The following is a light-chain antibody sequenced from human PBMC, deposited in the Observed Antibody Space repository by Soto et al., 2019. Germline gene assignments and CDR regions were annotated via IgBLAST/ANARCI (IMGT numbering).Light chain of an antibody. CDR3: NSYTGSAPFYV. CDR1: TTDVDGYDY. V-gene: IGLV2-14*03. CDR2: DVN. Sequence: QSVLTQPASLSGSPGPAIAISRPGATTDVDGYDYVSWYQQHPGQAPKLMIFDVNNRPSGVSGRFSGSKSGDTASLTISGLQAEDDGDYYCNSYTGSAPFYVFGSGTKVTVL. J-gene: IGLJ1*01.